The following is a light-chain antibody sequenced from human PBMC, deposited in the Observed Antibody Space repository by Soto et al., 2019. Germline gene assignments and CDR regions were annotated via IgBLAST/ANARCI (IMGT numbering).Light chain of an antibody. J-gene: IGKJ1*01. CDR3: QQSYSTLWT. Sequence: DIQMTQSPSSRFASVGDRVTITCRASQSISSYLNWYQQKPGKAPKLLIYAASSLQSGVPSRFSGSGSGTDFTLTISSLQPEDFATYYCQQSYSTLWTFGQGTKVEIK. CDR2: AAS. CDR1: QSISSY. V-gene: IGKV1-39*01.